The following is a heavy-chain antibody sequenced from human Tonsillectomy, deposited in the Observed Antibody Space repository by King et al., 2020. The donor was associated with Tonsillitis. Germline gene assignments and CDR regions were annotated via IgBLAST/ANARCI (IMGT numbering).Heavy chain of an antibody. CDR2: ISDDGNKK. J-gene: IGHJ6*02. Sequence: VQLVESGGGEVQPGRSLRLSCAASGFPFRSYGMHWVRQAPGKGLEWVILISDDGNKKYYADSVMGRFTISRDNAKNTLYLQMNSLTAEDTAVYYCAKSIGYGDYDYAMDVWGQGTTVTVSS. D-gene: IGHD4-17*01. CDR3: AKSIGYGDYDYAMDV. V-gene: IGHV3-30*18. CDR1: GFPFRSYG.